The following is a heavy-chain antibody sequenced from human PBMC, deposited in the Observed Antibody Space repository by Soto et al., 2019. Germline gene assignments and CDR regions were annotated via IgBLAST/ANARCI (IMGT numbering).Heavy chain of an antibody. CDR3: ARDGGLDGMDV. CDR2: IYYSGYT. D-gene: IGHD3-16*01. J-gene: IGHJ6*02. Sequence: SETLSLTCTVSGGSMSSYYCSWIRQPPGKGLEWIGYIYYSGYTNYNPSLKSRVTISVDTSKNQFSLKLSSVIAVDTAVYYCARDGGLDGMDVWGQGTTVTVS. V-gene: IGHV4-59*01. CDR1: GGSMSSYY.